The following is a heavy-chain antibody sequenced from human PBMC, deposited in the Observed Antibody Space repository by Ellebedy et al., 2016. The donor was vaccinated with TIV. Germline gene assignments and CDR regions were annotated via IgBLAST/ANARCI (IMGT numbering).Heavy chain of an antibody. D-gene: IGHD6-13*01. CDR1: GFTFSGYY. V-gene: IGHV3-11*01. CDR3: ARLGVIAAAGASDY. J-gene: IGHJ4*02. CDR2: ISYSGALM. Sequence: GESLKISCAASGFTFSGYYMSWFRQAPGKGPEWVSYISYSGALMYYADSVKGRFTTSRDNAENSLYLQMNSLRAEDTAVYYCARLGVIAAAGASDYWGQGTLVIVSS.